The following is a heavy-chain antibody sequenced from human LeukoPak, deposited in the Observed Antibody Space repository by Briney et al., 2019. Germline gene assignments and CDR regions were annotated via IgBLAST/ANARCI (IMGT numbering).Heavy chain of an antibody. Sequence: SVKVSCKASGGTFSSYTISWVRQAPGQGLEWMRRIIPIFGTANYAQKFQGRVTITTDESTSTAYMELSSLRSEDTAVYYCARDGGIAAAGIRFDPWGQGTLVTVSS. J-gene: IGHJ5*02. V-gene: IGHV1-69*05. D-gene: IGHD6-13*01. CDR2: IIPIFGTA. CDR3: ARDGGIAAAGIRFDP. CDR1: GGTFSSYT.